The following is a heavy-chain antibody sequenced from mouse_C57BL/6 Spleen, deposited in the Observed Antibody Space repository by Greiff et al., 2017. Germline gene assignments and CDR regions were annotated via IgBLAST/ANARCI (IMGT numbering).Heavy chain of an antibody. CDR2: IDPSDSYP. D-gene: IGHD1-1*01. CDR1: GYTFTSYW. V-gene: IGHV1-59*01. CDR3: ASAHYYYYGSSYDYDD. Sequence: QVQLQQPGAELVRPGTSVTLSCKASGYTFTSYWMHWVKQRPGQGLEWIGVIDPSDSYPNYNQKFKGKATLTVATSSSTAYMQLRSLTSEDSAGYACASAHYYYYGSSYDYDDRGHGTTLTVSS. J-gene: IGHJ2*01.